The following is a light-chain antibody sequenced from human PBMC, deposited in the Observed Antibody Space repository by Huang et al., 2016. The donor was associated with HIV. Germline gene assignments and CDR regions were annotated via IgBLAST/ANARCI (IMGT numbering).Light chain of an antibody. CDR1: QSVNNK. V-gene: IGKV3-15*01. CDR2: DAS. CDR3: QQYNNWPPWT. J-gene: IGKJ1*01. Sequence: EVVMTQSPVTLSVSPGERATLSCRASQSVNNKLAWVQQKPGQAPRLLIHDASSRATGIPDRFSGSGSGTEFTLTISSLQSEDFAVYYCQQYNNWPPWTFGQGTKVEIK.